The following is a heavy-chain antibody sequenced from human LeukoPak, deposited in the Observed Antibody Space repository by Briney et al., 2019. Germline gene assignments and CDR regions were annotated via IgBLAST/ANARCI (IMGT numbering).Heavy chain of an antibody. CDR3: ARATRTTVTARLHWYFDL. Sequence: ASVKVSCKASGYTFTGQFMHWVRQAPGQGLEWMGWMNPNSGGTNYAQKFQGRVTMTRDTSISTAYMELSRLRSDDTAVYYCARATRTTVTARLHWYFDLWGRGTLVTVSS. CDR2: MNPNSGGT. D-gene: IGHD4-17*01. J-gene: IGHJ2*01. CDR1: GYTFTGQF. V-gene: IGHV1-2*02.